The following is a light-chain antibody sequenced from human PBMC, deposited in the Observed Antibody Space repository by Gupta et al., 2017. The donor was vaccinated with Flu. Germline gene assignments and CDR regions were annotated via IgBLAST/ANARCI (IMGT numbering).Light chain of an antibody. CDR3: HQYNSYSPET. CDR2: KAS. CDR1: QSINNW. Sequence: DIQMTQSPSTLPASVGDRVTITCRASQSINNWLAWYQQKPGKAPKLLIYKASSLQSGVPSRFSGSGSGTEFSLTISSLQPDDFAIYYCHQYNSYSPETFGQGTKLEIK. J-gene: IGKJ2*01. V-gene: IGKV1-5*03.